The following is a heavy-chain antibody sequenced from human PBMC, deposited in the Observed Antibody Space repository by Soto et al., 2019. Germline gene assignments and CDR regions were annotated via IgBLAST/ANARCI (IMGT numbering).Heavy chain of an antibody. CDR2: ISGSGVST. Sequence: EVQLLESGGGLVQPGGSLRLSCAASGFTFSSYAMSWVRQAPGKGLEWVSAISGSGVSTYYAGSVKGRFTISRDNSKNTLYLQMNSLRVDDTAVYYCALDFLRGLAVVGFDYWGQGTLVTVSS. D-gene: IGHD6-19*01. CDR1: GFTFSSYA. V-gene: IGHV3-23*01. J-gene: IGHJ4*02. CDR3: ALDFLRGLAVVGFDY.